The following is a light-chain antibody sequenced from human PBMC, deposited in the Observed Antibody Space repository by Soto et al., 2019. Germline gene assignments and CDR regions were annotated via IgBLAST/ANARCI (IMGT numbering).Light chain of an antibody. CDR1: SSDVGGYNY. CDR3: SYTSSSTVV. Sequence: QSVLTQPASVSGSPGQSITISCTGTSSDVGGYNYVSWYQQHPGKAPKLMIYDVSNRPSGVSNRFSGSKSGNTASLTISGLQAEDEADYYCSYTSSSTVVFGGGTKVTVL. V-gene: IGLV2-14*01. CDR2: DVS. J-gene: IGLJ2*01.